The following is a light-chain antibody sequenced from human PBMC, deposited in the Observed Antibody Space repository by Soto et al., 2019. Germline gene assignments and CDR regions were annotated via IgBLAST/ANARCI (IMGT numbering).Light chain of an antibody. CDR2: EGS. V-gene: IGLV2-23*01. CDR1: SSDIGSYKF. Sequence: QSVLTQPASVSGSPGQSITISCTGTSSDIGSYKFVSWYQQHAGKAPKLMTYEGSKRPSGVSDRFSASKSGNTASLTISGLQADDEADYYCCSHAGDHVVFGGGTKLTVL. CDR3: CSHAGDHVV. J-gene: IGLJ2*01.